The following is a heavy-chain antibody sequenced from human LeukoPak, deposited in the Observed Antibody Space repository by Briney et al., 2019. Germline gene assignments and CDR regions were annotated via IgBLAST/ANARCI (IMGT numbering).Heavy chain of an antibody. V-gene: IGHV4-59*11. J-gene: IGHJ4*02. CDR2: IYYSGST. Sequence: LRLSCAASGXTLSDHYMDWIRQPPGKGLEWIGYIYYSGSTNYNPSLKSRVTISVDTSKNQFSLKLSSVTAADTAVYYCARVAVAGTLFDYWGQGTLVTVSS. CDR3: ARVAVAGTLFDY. D-gene: IGHD6-19*01. CDR1: GXTLSDHY.